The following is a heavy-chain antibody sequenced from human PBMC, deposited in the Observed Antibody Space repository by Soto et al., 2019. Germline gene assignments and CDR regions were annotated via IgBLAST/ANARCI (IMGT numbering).Heavy chain of an antibody. CDR1: GFTFSVHS. V-gene: IGHV3-48*02. CDR2: ISSTSSAR. D-gene: IGHD3-9*01. J-gene: IGHJ6*02. Sequence: GGSLRLSCAASGFTFSVHSMNWVRRAPGKGLEWVSYISSTSSARYYADSVRGRFTVSRDNVKYSLYLQMNSLTDEDTAVYYCARDSDIYYGMDVWGQGTTVTVSS. CDR3: ARDSDIYYGMDV.